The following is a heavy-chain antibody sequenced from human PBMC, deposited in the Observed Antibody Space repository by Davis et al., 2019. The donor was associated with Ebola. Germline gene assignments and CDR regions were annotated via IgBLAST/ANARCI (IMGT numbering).Heavy chain of an antibody. D-gene: IGHD2-2*01. CDR3: ARDRCSSCYAGAMDV. J-gene: IGHJ6*04. CDR1: GYTFTGYY. V-gene: IGHV1-2*06. CDR2: INPNSGDT. Sequence: ASVKVSCKASGYTFTGYYIHWVRQAPGQGLEWMGQINPNSGDTSYAQRFQGRVTMTRDTSTSTAYMELSRLRSDDTAMYYCARDRCSSCYAGAMDVWGKGTTVTVSS.